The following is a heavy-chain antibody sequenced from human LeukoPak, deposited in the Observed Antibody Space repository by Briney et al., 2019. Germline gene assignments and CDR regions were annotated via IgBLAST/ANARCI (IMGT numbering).Heavy chain of an antibody. CDR3: ARWSSGYYDAFDI. V-gene: IGHV4-59*01. Sequence: SETLSLTCTVSGGSISSYYWSWIRQPPGKGLEWIGYIYYSGSTYYNPSLKSRVTISVDTSKDQFSLKLSSVTAADPAVYYCARWSSGYYDAFDIWGQGTMVTLSS. CDR2: IYYSGST. J-gene: IGHJ3*02. CDR1: GGSISSYY. D-gene: IGHD3-22*01.